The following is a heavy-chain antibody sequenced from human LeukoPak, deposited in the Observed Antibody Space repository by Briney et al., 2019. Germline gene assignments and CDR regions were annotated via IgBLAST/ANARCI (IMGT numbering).Heavy chain of an antibody. V-gene: IGHV4-59*01. CDR3: AREYWGSSFGVVSHAFDI. CDR2: IYYSGST. Sequence: SETLSLTCTVSGGSISSYYWSWIRQPPGRGLEWIGYIYYSGSTNYNPSLKSRVTISVDTSKNQFSLKLSSVTAADTAVYYCAREYWGSSFGVVSHAFDIWGQGTMVTVSS. D-gene: IGHD3-3*01. J-gene: IGHJ3*02. CDR1: GGSISSYY.